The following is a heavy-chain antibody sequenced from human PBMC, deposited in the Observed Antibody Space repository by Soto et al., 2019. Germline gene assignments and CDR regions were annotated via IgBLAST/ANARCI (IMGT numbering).Heavy chain of an antibody. D-gene: IGHD4-17*01. CDR3: ARDNADYAVDY. CDR1: CGSISSYY. V-gene: IGHV4-59*01. CDR2: IYYSGST. J-gene: IGHJ4*01. Sequence: PSENLSLTSTVSCGSISSYYWSWIRQPPGKGLEWIGYIYYSGSTNYNPSLKSRVTISVDTSKNQFSLKLSSVTAADTAVYYCARDNADYAVDYWGHRTL.